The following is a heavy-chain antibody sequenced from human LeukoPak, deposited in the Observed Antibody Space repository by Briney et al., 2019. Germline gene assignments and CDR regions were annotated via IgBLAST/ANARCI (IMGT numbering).Heavy chain of an antibody. CDR3: ARDVNGDGYSSFDY. CDR2: IWRDGTT. V-gene: IGHV3-66*01. CDR1: GLIVTSDH. Sequence: PGGSLRLSCAVSGLIVTSDHMNWVRQAPGKGLEWVSVIWRDGTTNYADSVKGRFTISRDNSKNTLYLQVNRLRAEDTAVYYCARDVNGDGYSSFDYWGPGTLVTVSS. J-gene: IGHJ4*02. D-gene: IGHD5-24*01.